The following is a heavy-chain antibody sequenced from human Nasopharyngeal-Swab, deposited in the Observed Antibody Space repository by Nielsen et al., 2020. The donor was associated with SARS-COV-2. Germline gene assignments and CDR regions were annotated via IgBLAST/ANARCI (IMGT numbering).Heavy chain of an antibody. Sequence: SETLSLTCAVSGGSISGNTWWGWVRQTPGMGLEWIGGIIHSGGTNYNPALKSRVTISVDKSKNQLSLEVTSVTAADTAVYYCSRHYYYYMDIWGKGTTVTVSS. CDR1: GGSISGNTW. CDR3: SRHYYYYMDI. J-gene: IGHJ6*03. CDR2: IIHSGGT. V-gene: IGHV4-4*02.